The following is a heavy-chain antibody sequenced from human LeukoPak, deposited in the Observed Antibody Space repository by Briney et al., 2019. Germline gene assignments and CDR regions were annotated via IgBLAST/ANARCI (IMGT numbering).Heavy chain of an antibody. D-gene: IGHD1-26*01. CDR1: GFTFSTLW. CDR3: ARERDSGSYLDDY. V-gene: IGHV3-74*01. Sequence: GGSLSLSCAPSGFTFSTLWMPWVRQSPGKGRVCVSRINSDGSTTTYADSVKGRFTISRDNANNTLYVEMTSLRAEDTAVYYCARERDSGSYLDDYWGQGTLVSVS. CDR2: INSDGSTT. J-gene: IGHJ4*02.